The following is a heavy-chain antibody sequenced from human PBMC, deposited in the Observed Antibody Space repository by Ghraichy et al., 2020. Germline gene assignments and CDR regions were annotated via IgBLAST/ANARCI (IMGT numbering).Heavy chain of an antibody. V-gene: IGHV1-46*01. CDR1: GYTFTSYY. CDR3: ARSPQRYEPNYYDSSGYYTFDY. J-gene: IGHJ4*02. Sequence: ASVKVSCKASGYTFTSYYMHWVRQAPGQGLEWMGIINPSGGSTSYAQKFQGRVTMTRDTSTSTVYMELSSLRSEDTAVYYCARSPQRYEPNYYDSSGYYTFDYWGQGTLVTVSS. CDR2: INPSGGST. D-gene: IGHD3-22*01.